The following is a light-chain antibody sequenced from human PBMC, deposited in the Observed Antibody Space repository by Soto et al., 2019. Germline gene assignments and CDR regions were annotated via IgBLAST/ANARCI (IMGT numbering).Light chain of an antibody. CDR3: QQYNNWLPWT. Sequence: EIVMTQSPATLSVSPGERATLACRASQSVSSNLAWYQQKPGQAPRLLSYGASTRATGIPARFSGSGSGTEFTLTISSLQSEDFAVYYCQQYNNWLPWTFGQGTKVEIK. CDR2: GAS. J-gene: IGKJ1*01. CDR1: QSVSSN. V-gene: IGKV3-15*01.